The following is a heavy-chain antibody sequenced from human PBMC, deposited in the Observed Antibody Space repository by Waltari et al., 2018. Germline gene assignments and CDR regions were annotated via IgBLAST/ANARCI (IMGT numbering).Heavy chain of an antibody. D-gene: IGHD3-16*01. CDR3: AREGEVWTVTTFLGY. CDR1: GGSLSGYY. Sequence: QVQLQQWGARLVKPSETLSLTCAVNGGSLSGYYWGWLRQSPGKGLEWIGEINQSGSTNYNPSLESRITISIDASKKQFSLNLTSVTAADTCVYYCAREGEVWTVTTFLGYWGQGILVTVSS. V-gene: IGHV4-34*01. CDR2: INQSGST. J-gene: IGHJ4*02.